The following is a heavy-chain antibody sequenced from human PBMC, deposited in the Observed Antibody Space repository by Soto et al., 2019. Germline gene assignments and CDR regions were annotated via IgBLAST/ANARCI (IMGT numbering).Heavy chain of an antibody. D-gene: IGHD1-1*01. V-gene: IGHV1-69*06. CDR2: IIPIFGTA. J-gene: IGHJ6*02. Sequence: ASVKVSCKASGGTFSSYAISWVRQAPGQGLEWMGGIIPIFGTANYAQKFQGRDTITADKSTSTAYMELSSLRSEDTAVYYCARGNYQIYGMDVWGQGTTVTVSS. CDR3: ARGNYQIYGMDV. CDR1: GGTFSSYA.